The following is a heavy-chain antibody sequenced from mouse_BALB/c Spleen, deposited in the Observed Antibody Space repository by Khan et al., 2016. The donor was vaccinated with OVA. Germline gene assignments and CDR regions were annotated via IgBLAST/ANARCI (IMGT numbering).Heavy chain of an antibody. CDR1: GYTFTNYW. D-gene: IGHD2-13*01. CDR2: IYPSDSYT. J-gene: IGHJ2*01. CDR3: TRGEPGNFDY. V-gene: IGHV1-69*02. Sequence: VQLQQPGAELVRPGASVKLSCKTSGYTFTNYWINWVKQRPGQGLEWIGNIYPSDSYTNYNQKFKDKATLTVDKSSSTAYMQLTSPTSEASAVYDWTRGEPGNFDYWGHGTTLTVSS.